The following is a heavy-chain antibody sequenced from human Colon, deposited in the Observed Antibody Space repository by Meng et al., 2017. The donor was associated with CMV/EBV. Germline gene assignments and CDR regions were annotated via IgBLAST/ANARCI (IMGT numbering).Heavy chain of an antibody. CDR2: INPNSGGT. CDR3: ATVSSGYYLYFQH. D-gene: IGHD3-22*01. J-gene: IGHJ1*01. Sequence: QVPPVLSGAEVKRPGASVKVSCKASGYTFPGYYMHWVRQAPGQGLEWMGWINPNSGGTNYAQKFQGRVTMTRDTSISTAYMELSRLRSDDTAVYYCATVSSGYYLYFQHWGQGTLVTVSS. CDR1: GYTFPGYY. V-gene: IGHV1-2*02.